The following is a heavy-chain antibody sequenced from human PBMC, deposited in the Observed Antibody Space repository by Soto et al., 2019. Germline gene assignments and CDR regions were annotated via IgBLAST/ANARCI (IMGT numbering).Heavy chain of an antibody. D-gene: IGHD3-9*01. CDR1: GYTFRNYG. V-gene: IGHV1-18*01. CDR3: ARDEGVLRS. CDR2: ISAYDGHS. J-gene: IGHJ5*02. Sequence: QAQLVRSGAEMKKPGASVKVSCKASGYTFRNYGITWVRQAPGQGLEWMGWISAYDGHSNYAQNLQGRVTMTTDTPTNTAYMELRSLRSDDTAVYYCARDEGVLRSWGQGTLVAVSS.